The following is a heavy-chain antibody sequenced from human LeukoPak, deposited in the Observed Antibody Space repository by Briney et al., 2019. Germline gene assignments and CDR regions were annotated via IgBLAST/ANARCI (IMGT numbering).Heavy chain of an antibody. J-gene: IGHJ4*02. V-gene: IGHV3-7*01. Sequence: GGSLRLSCAASGFTFSSSAMTWVRQAPGKGLEWVANIKQDGSETYYVDSVKGRFTISRDNAKNSLYLQMNSLRAEDTAVYYCASQPSAVAGNYWGQGTLVTVSS. CDR2: IKQDGSET. CDR3: ASQPSAVAGNY. D-gene: IGHD6-19*01. CDR1: GFTFSSSA.